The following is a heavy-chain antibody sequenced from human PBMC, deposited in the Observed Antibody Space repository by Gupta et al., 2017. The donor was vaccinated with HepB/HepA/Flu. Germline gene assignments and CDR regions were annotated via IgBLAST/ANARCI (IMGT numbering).Heavy chain of an antibody. CDR3: ARGPEYYFDY. Sequence: QVQLVESGGGVVQPGRSLRLSCAASGFTFRSYAMHWVRQAPGKGLEWVAVISYDGSNKYYADSVKGRFTISRDNSKNTLYLQMNSLRAEDTAVYYCARGPEYYFDYWGQGTLVTVSS. J-gene: IGHJ4*02. CDR1: GFTFRSYA. CDR2: ISYDGSNK. V-gene: IGHV3-30-3*01.